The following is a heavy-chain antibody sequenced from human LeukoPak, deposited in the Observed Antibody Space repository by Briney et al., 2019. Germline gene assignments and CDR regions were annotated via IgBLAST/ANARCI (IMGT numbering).Heavy chain of an antibody. CDR2: IWYDGSNK. V-gene: IGHV3-33*01. D-gene: IGHD1-26*01. Sequence: GGSLRLSRAASGFTFSNYGMHWVRQAPGKGLEWVALIWYDGSNKYYADSVRGRFTISRDNSKNTLYLQMKSLRVEDTAGYYCARAGVGAIYYFDYWGQGTLVTVSS. CDR1: GFTFSNYG. J-gene: IGHJ4*02. CDR3: ARAGVGAIYYFDY.